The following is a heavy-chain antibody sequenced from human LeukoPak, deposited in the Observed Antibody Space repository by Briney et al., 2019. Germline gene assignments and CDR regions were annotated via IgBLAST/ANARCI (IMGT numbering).Heavy chain of an antibody. J-gene: IGHJ4*02. CDR3: ARGRGAAHFDY. D-gene: IGHD3-10*01. CDR2: IHHSGST. CDR1: GGSISSYY. V-gene: IGHV4-59*01. Sequence: SETLSLTCTVSGGSISSYYWSWIRQPAGKGLEWIGYIHHSGSTNYNPSLKSRVTISVDTSKNQFSLKLSSVTAADTAVYYCARGRGAAHFDYWGQGTLVTVSS.